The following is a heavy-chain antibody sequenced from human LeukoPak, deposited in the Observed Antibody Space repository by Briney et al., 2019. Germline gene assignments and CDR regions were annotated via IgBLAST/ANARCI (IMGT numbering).Heavy chain of an antibody. CDR3: ARQPRSALTTTTRN. D-gene: IGHD1-14*01. CDR1: GGSISSYY. Sequence: SETLSLTCTVSGGSISSYYWGWIRQPPGKGLEWIGSIYYSGSTYYNPSLKSRVTISVDTSKNQFSLKLSSVTATDTAVYYCARQPRSALTTTTRNWGQGTLVTVSS. CDR2: IYYSGST. J-gene: IGHJ4*02. V-gene: IGHV4-39*01.